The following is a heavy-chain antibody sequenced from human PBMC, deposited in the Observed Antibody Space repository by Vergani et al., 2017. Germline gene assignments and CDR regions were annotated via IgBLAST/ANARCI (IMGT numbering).Heavy chain of an antibody. CDR2: IYYSGST. CDR3: AAHRPGGHDYYYYYMDV. V-gene: IGHV4-59*01. Sequence: QVQLQESGPGLVKPSETLSLTCTVSGGSISSYYWSWIRQPPGKGLEWIGYIYYSGSTNYNPSLKSRVTISVDTSKNQFSLKLSSVTAADTAVYYCAAHRPGGHDYYYYYMDVWGKGP. J-gene: IGHJ6*03. D-gene: IGHD3-10*01. CDR1: GGSISSYY.